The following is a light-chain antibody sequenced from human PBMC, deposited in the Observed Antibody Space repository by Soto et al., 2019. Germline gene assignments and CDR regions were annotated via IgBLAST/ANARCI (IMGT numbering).Light chain of an antibody. J-gene: IGLJ1*01. Sequence: QSALTQPPSVSGSPGQSVTISCSGTSSDVGSYNRVSWYQQAPGTAPKVMIYEVSNRPSGVPDRFSGSKSGNTASLTISGLQPEDEADYYCYSSTCSNTYVLGTGTKVTVL. V-gene: IGLV2-18*02. CDR3: YSSTCSNTYV. CDR2: EVS. CDR1: SSDVGSYNR.